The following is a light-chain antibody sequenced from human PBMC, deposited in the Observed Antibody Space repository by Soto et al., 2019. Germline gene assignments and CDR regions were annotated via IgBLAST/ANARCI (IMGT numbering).Light chain of an antibody. J-gene: IGKJ1*01. CDR3: QQDYNLPWT. CDR2: DAS. Sequence: EIVRTQSQATLSVSPGERATVSCRASQSVSSSLAWYQQKPGRAPRLLIYDASTRATSIPARFSGSGSGTDFTLTISSLQPEDFAVYYCQQDYNLPWTFGQGTKVDI. CDR1: QSVSSS. V-gene: IGKV3D-15*02.